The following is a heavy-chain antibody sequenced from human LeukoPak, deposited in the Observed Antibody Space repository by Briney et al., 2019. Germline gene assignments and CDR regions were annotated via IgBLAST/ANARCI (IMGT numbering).Heavy chain of an antibody. CDR1: GFTFSSYG. Sequence: GRSLRLSCAAPGFTFSSYGMHWVRQAPGKGLEWVAVIWYDGSNKYYADSVKGRFTISRDNSKNTLYLQMNSLRAEDTAVYYCARDADSSSWYDEYYFDYWGQGTLVTVSS. D-gene: IGHD6-13*01. CDR2: IWYDGSNK. V-gene: IGHV3-33*01. J-gene: IGHJ4*02. CDR3: ARDADSSSWYDEYYFDY.